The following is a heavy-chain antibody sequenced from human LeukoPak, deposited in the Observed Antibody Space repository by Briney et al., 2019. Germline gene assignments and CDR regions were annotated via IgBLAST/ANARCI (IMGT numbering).Heavy chain of an antibody. CDR2: INPNSGGT. Sequence: ASVKVSCEASGYTFTGYYMHWVRQAPGQGLEWMGWINPNSGGTNYAQKVQGRGSTTRDTFISTAYMELSGLRSDDTGVYYCGTGDRYGSGSFGGQGTMVTVSS. V-gene: IGHV1-2*02. CDR1: GYTFTGYY. J-gene: IGHJ4*02. D-gene: IGHD3-10*01. CDR3: GTGDRYGSGSF.